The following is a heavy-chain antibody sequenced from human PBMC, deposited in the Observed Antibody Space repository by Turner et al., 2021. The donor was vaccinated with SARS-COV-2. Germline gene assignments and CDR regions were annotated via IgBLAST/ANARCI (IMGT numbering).Heavy chain of an antibody. CDR1: DGSISSSSYY. V-gene: IGHV4-39*07. CDR3: AGEIVVVPAARYYNYGMDV. J-gene: IGHJ6*02. CDR2: IAYSGST. Sequence: QLQLQESGPGLVKPSETLSLTCTVSDGSISSSSYYWGWIRQPPGKGPEWIGRIAYSGSTYYNPSLKSRVTISVDTSKNQFSLKLSSVTAADTAVYYCAGEIVVVPAARYYNYGMDVWGQGTTVTVSS. D-gene: IGHD2-2*01.